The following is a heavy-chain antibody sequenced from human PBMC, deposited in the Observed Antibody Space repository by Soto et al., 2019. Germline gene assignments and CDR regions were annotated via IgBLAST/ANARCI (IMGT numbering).Heavy chain of an antibody. V-gene: IGHV3-21*01. CDR1: GFSFSTFS. CDR3: ARHDSXXXYYYGLGV. J-gene: IGHJ6*02. D-gene: IGHD3-9*01. CDR2: ISSSSGYI. Sequence: PGGSLRLSCEASGFSFSTFSMNWVRQAPGKGLEYVSVISSSSGYIYYADSVKGRFTVSRDNARNTLFLQMSGLREEDTAVYYCARHDSXXXYYYGLGVWGQGTTVTVX.